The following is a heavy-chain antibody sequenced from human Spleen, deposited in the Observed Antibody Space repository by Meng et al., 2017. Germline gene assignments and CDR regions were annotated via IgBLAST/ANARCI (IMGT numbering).Heavy chain of an antibody. CDR3: VRSSGWVKTGFDP. CDR1: GGSIRSGNW. Sequence: QVQLQESGPGLVKPSVTLSLTCAVSGGSIRSGNWWSWVRQSPGKGLEWIGEIYHSGDTNYNPSLKSRVTISVDRSKNQFSLKMSSVTAADTAVYYCVRSSGWVKTGFDPWGQGTLVTVSS. CDR2: IYHSGDT. D-gene: IGHD6-19*01. V-gene: IGHV4-4*02. J-gene: IGHJ5*02.